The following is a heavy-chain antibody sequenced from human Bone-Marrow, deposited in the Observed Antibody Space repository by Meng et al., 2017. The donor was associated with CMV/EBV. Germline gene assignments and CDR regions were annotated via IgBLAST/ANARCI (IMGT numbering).Heavy chain of an antibody. CDR3: ARDVQSGAAGY. CDR1: GYTVTDFW. J-gene: IGHJ4*02. CDR2: INPKSGGT. D-gene: IGHD3-10*01. Sequence: CKPSGYTVTDFWSHWVRQAPGKGPEWMGWINPKSGGTNFAQKFEGRVTMTADTFTRTIYLELNGLRNDDTAIYYCARDVQSGAAGYWGQGTLVTVSS. V-gene: IGHV1-2*02.